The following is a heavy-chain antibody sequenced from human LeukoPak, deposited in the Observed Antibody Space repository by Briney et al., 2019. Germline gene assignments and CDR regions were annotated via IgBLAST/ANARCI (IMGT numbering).Heavy chain of an antibody. CDR1: GFAFSSYV. Sequence: GGSLRLSCAASGFAFSSYVMSWVRQAPGKGLEWVSSISDNGGSTYYADSVKGRFTISRDNSKNTLYLQMNSLRAEDTAVYYCAKNGKYYDILTGYYLDDYWGQGALVTVSS. J-gene: IGHJ4*02. CDR2: ISDNGGST. V-gene: IGHV3-23*01. CDR3: AKNGKYYDILTGYYLDDY. D-gene: IGHD3-9*01.